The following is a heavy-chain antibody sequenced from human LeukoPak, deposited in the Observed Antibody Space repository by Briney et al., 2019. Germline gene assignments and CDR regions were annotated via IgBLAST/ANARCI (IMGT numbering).Heavy chain of an antibody. CDR2: IYPDDSDT. CDR3: ARHLYPHTEFDF. D-gene: IGHD1-14*01. J-gene: IGHJ4*02. V-gene: IGHV5-51*01. CDR1: GYSFTTYW. Sequence: GESLKISCQGSGYSFTTYWIAWVRQMPGKGLEWMGIIYPDDSDTRYSPSFEGQVTMSADKSISAAYMFWRSLRASDSAMYYCARHLYPHTEFDFWGQGTLVTVSS.